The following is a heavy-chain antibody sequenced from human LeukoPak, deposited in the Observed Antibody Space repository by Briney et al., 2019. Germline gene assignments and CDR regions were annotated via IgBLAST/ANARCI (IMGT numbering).Heavy chain of an antibody. V-gene: IGHV3-23*01. CDR3: AKTGLQLWLFAY. Sequence: GGSLRLSCAASGFTFSTFDMSWARQAPGTGLEWVSVIRARDSSTYYADSVKGRFTISRDNSKNTLYLQMNSLRAEDTAIYYCAKTGLQLWLFAYWGQGTLVTVSS. D-gene: IGHD5-18*01. CDR1: GFTFSTFD. CDR2: IRARDSST. J-gene: IGHJ4*02.